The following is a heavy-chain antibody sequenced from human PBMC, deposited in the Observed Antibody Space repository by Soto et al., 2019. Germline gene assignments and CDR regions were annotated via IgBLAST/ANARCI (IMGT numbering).Heavy chain of an antibody. V-gene: IGHV4-4*02. CDR1: GVSISGGVNW. CDR3: ADAPSDF. CDR2: IYHTGST. D-gene: IGHD2-21*01. Sequence: SETLSLTCAVSGVSISGGVNWWSWVRQPPGKGLEWIGEIYHTGSTNYNSSLKSRVTISLDKSKNQFSLMLNSVTTADTAVYFCADAPSDFWGQGILVTVSS. J-gene: IGHJ4*02.